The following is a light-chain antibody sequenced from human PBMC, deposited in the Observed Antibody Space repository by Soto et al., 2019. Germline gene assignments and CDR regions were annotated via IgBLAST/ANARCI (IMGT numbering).Light chain of an antibody. CDR3: QSSVSSLSVV. CDR1: SSNIGAGYD. J-gene: IGLJ2*01. V-gene: IGLV1-40*01. Sequence: QSVLTQPPSVSGAPGQRVTISCTGSSSNIGAGYDVHWYQQLPGTAPKLLIYGNSNRPSGVPDRFSGSKSGTSASLAITGLQAEDEADYSCQSSVSSLSVVFGGGTMLTVL. CDR2: GNS.